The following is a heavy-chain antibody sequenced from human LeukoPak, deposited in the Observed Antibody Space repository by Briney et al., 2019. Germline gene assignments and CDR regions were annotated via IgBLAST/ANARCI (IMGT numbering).Heavy chain of an antibody. CDR1: GGSISSSSYY. D-gene: IGHD4-11*01. Sequence: SEALSLTCTVSGGSISSSSYYWGWIRQPPGKGLEWIGSIYYSGSTYYNPSLKSRVTISVDTSKNQFSLKLSSVTAADTAVYYCARRYSNYFFDYWGQGTLVTVSS. CDR2: IYYSGST. J-gene: IGHJ4*02. CDR3: ARRYSNYFFDY. V-gene: IGHV4-39*01.